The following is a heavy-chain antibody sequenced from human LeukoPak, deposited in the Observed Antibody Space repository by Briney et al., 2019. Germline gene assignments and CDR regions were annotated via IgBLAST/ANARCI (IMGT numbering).Heavy chain of an antibody. D-gene: IGHD3-10*01. CDR1: GGTFSSYA. Sequence: SVKVSCKASGGTFSSYAISWVRQAPGQGLEWMGRIIPILGIANYAQKFQGRVTITAGKSTSTAYMELSSLRSEDTAVYYCAQGYYYGSGSPTPYYYYGMDVWGQGTTVTVSS. CDR2: IIPILGIA. V-gene: IGHV1-69*04. CDR3: AQGYYYGSGSPTPYYYYGMDV. J-gene: IGHJ6*02.